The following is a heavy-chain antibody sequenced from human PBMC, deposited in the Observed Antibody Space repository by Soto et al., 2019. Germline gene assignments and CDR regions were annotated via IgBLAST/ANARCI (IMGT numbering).Heavy chain of an antibody. V-gene: IGHV4-59*08. CDR3: ARHCRFGSSNSLMDV. J-gene: IGHJ6*03. CDR2: IYNSETT. CDR1: GGSMRSYY. D-gene: IGHD2-15*01. Sequence: PSETLSLTCTVSGGSMRSYYWSWLRQPPGKGLEWIGYIYNSETTKYNPSLKSRVTISADTTETQFSLKLSSVTAADTAAYYCARHCRFGSSNSLMDVWGKGTSVTVSS.